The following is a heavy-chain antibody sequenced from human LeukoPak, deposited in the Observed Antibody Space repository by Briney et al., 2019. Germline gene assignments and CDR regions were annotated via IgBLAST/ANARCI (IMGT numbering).Heavy chain of an antibody. J-gene: IGHJ6*02. Sequence: SQTLSLTCTFSGASISTGGYYWTWIRQPPGGGLEWIGYIYYTGSVDYNPSLKSRLTISLDKSKNQFSLKLNSVTAADTAIYYCARGLSYYFGSGTSALDVWGQGTAVTVS. D-gene: IGHD3-10*01. CDR1: GASISTGGYY. V-gene: IGHV4-31*03. CDR3: ARGLSYYFGSGTSALDV. CDR2: IYYTGSV.